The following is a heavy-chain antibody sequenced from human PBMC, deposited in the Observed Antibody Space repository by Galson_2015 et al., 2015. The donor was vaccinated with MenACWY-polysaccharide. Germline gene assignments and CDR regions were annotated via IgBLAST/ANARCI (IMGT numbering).Heavy chain of an antibody. CDR1: GFTFSGFW. CDR3: ARYQGAAGTGLNWLDP. CDR2: IKQDGSEK. V-gene: IGHV3-7*01. D-gene: IGHD1-14*01. Sequence: SLRLSCAASGFTFSGFWMSWVRQAPGKGLEWVANIKQDGSEKYYVDSVKGRFTISRDNAENSLYLQMNSLRAEDTAVYYCARYQGAAGTGLNWLDPWGQGTLVTVSS. J-gene: IGHJ5*02.